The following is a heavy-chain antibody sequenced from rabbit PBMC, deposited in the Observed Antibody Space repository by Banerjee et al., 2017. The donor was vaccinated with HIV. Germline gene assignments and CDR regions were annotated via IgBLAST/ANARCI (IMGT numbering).Heavy chain of an antibody. V-gene: IGHV1S47*01. Sequence: QEQLVESGGGLVTLGGSLKLSCKASGIDFSSYGISWVRQAPGKGLEWIAYIYPDYGSTDYASWVNGRFTISRSTGLNTVTLQMTSLTAADTATYFCARSASASGTYMSLWGPGTLVTVS. CDR1: GIDFSSYG. CDR2: IYPDYGST. J-gene: IGHJ6*01. CDR3: ARSASASGTYMSL. D-gene: IGHD1-1*01.